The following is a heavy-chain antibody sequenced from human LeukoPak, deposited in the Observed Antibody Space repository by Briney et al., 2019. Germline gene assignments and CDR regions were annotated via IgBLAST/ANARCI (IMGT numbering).Heavy chain of an antibody. Sequence: GGSLRLSCAASGFTSSSYGMHWVRQAPGKGLEWVAVIWYDGSNKYYADSVKGRFTISRDNSKNTLYLQMNSLRAEDTAVYYCARGYCSGGSCYSNDYWGQGTLVTVSS. CDR1: GFTSSSYG. J-gene: IGHJ4*02. CDR2: IWYDGSNK. D-gene: IGHD2-15*01. V-gene: IGHV3-33*01. CDR3: ARGYCSGGSCYSNDY.